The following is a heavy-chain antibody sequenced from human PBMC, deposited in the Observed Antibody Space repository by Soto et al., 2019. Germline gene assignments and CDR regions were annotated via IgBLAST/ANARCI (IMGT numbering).Heavy chain of an antibody. CDR3: AREGRRYYGSGRKYGMDV. CDR2: INHSGST. CDR1: GGSFSGYY. D-gene: IGHD3-10*01. J-gene: IGHJ6*02. Sequence: QVQLQQWGAGLLKPSETLSLTCAVYGGSFSGYYWSWIRQPPGKGLEWIGEINHSGSTNYNPSLMTRVTISVDTTKNQFSLKLSSVTAADTAVYYCAREGRRYYGSGRKYGMDVWGQGTTVTVSS. V-gene: IGHV4-34*01.